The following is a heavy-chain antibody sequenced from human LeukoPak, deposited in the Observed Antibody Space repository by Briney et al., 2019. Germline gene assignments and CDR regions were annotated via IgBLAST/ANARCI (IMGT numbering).Heavy chain of an antibody. J-gene: IGHJ4*02. D-gene: IGHD3-22*01. CDR1: GFTFDDYG. CDR3: ARNKDYYDSSGYYLDY. V-gene: IGHV3-20*01. Sequence: GGSLRLSCAASGFTFDDYGMSWVRQAPGKGLEWVSGINWNGGSTGYADSVKGRFTISRDNAKNCLYLQMNSLRAEDTALYHCARNKDYYDSSGYYLDYWGQGTLVTVSS. CDR2: INWNGGST.